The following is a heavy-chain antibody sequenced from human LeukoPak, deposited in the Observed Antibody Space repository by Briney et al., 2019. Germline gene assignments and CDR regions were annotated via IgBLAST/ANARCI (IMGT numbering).Heavy chain of an antibody. CDR2: ISGSGGST. Sequence: GGSLRLSCAASGFTFGSYAMSWVRQAPGKGLEWVSAISGSGGSTYYADSVKGRFTISRDNSKNTLYLQMNSLRAEDTAVYYCAKDPRITIFGVVPFDYWGQGTLVTVSS. CDR1: GFTFGSYA. CDR3: AKDPRITIFGVVPFDY. D-gene: IGHD3-3*01. V-gene: IGHV3-23*01. J-gene: IGHJ4*02.